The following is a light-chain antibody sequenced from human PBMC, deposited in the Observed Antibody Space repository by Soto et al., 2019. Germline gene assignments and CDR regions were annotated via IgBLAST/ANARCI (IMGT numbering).Light chain of an antibody. Sequence: QSVLTQPASVSGSPGQSITISCTGSGRSYNLVSWFQQPPGKAPKLIIYEGSKRPSGVSNRFSGSKSGNTASLTVSGLQAEDEADYYCSSYAGSNNVVFGGGTQLTVL. CDR2: EGS. CDR1: GRSYNL. V-gene: IGLV2-14*02. J-gene: IGLJ2*01. CDR3: SSYAGSNNVV.